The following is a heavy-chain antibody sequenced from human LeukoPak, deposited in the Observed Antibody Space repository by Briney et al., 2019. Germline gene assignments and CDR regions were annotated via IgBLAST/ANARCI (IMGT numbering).Heavy chain of an antibody. V-gene: IGHV1-46*01. CDR2: INPTGGST. Sequence: ASVKVSCKASGYTFTSYYMHWVRQAPGPGLEWMGIINPTGGSTSYAQKFQGRVTMTRDTSTSTVYMELSGLRSEDTAVYYCARDSGSCSSTNCYAGYYFDYWGQGTLVTVSA. CDR1: GYTFTSYY. D-gene: IGHD2-2*01. J-gene: IGHJ4*02. CDR3: ARDSGSCSSTNCYAGYYFDY.